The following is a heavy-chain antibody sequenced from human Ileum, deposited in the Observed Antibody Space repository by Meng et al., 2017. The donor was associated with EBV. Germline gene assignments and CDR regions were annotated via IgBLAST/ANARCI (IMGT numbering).Heavy chain of an antibody. CDR1: GGSISRSDW. J-gene: IGHJ4*02. V-gene: IGHV4-4*02. CDR2: TSHSGST. CDR3: ASSDYYRSDY. Sequence: QGQLEESGLGLGKPSETLSLTCAVSGGSISRSDWWSWVRQPPGKGLEWIGETSHSGSTNYSPSLKSRVTISLDKSKNQLSLKLNSVTAADTAVYYCASSDYYRSDYWGQGTLVTVSS. D-gene: IGHD3-22*01.